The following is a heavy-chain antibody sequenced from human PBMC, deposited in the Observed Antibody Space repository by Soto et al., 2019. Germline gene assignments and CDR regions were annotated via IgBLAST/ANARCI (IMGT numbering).Heavy chain of an antibody. CDR3: ARVVLDRVRGVPYYYYGMDV. CDR1: GGSISSSNW. J-gene: IGHJ6*02. CDR2: IYHSGST. V-gene: IGHV4-4*02. D-gene: IGHD3-10*01. Sequence: SETLSLTCAVSGGSISSSNWWSWVRQPPGKGLEWIGEIYHSGSTNYNPSLKSRVTISVDKSKNQFSLKLSSVTAADTAVYYCARVVLDRVRGVPYYYYGMDVWGQGTTVTVS.